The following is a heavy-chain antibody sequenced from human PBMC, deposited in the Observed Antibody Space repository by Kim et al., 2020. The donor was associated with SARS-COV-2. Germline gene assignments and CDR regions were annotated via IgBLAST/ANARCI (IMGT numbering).Heavy chain of an antibody. CDR3: AKDLGSPVIAVAGTAFDI. D-gene: IGHD6-19*01. J-gene: IGHJ3*02. Sequence: KGRCTISRDNSKDTLYLQMSSLRAEDTAVYYCAKDLGSPVIAVAGTAFDIWGQGTMVTVSS. V-gene: IGHV3-23*01.